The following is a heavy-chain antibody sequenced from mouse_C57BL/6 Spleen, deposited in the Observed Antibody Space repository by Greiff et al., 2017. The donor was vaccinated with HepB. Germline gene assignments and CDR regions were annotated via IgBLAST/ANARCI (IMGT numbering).Heavy chain of an antibody. Sequence: VQLQQSGPELVKPGASVKISCKASGYAFSSSWMNWVKQRPGKGLEWIGRIYPGDGDTNYNGKFKGKATLTADKSSRTAYMQLSSLTSEDSAVYFCARREIQATVDYWGQGTSVTVSS. CDR1: GYAFSSSW. D-gene: IGHD3-2*02. CDR3: ARREIQATVDY. CDR2: IYPGDGDT. V-gene: IGHV1-82*01. J-gene: IGHJ4*01.